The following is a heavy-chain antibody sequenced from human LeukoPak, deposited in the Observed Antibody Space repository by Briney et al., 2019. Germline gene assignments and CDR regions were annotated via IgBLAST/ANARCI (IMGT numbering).Heavy chain of an antibody. D-gene: IGHD6-19*01. Sequence: GASVKVSCKASGYTFTGYYMHWVRQAPGQGLEWMGWINPNSGGTNYAQKFQGWVTMTRDTSISTAYMELSRLRSDDTAVYYCAGGPILAVAGTAQYYYYGMDVWGQGTTVTVSS. V-gene: IGHV1-2*04. J-gene: IGHJ6*02. CDR3: AGGPILAVAGTAQYYYYGMDV. CDR2: INPNSGGT. CDR1: GYTFTGYY.